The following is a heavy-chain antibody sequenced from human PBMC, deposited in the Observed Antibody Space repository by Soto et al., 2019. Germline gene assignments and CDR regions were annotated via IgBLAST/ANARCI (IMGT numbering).Heavy chain of an antibody. CDR3: TTDRTGTTEFVAFDI. CDR1: GFTFSNAW. D-gene: IGHD1-7*01. Sequence: EVQLVESGGGLVKPGGSLRLSCAASGFTFSNAWMNWVRQAPGKGLEWVGRIKSKTDGGTTDYAAPVKGRITISRDDSKNTLYLQMNSLKTEDTAVYYCTTDRTGTTEFVAFDIWGQGTMVTVSS. V-gene: IGHV3-15*07. CDR2: IKSKTDGGTT. J-gene: IGHJ3*02.